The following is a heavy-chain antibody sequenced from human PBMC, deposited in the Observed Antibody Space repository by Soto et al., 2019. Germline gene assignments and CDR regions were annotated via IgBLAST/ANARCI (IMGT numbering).Heavy chain of an antibody. CDR3: ARDVIGHDNEETIGYYFDH. V-gene: IGHV1-46*01. CDR1: GYTFTKFH. D-gene: IGHD3-22*01. CDR2: IDPSGGVT. Sequence: QVQLIQFGAEVTKPGASVKVSCRASGYTFTKFHINWVRQAPGQGLAWMVMIDPSGGVTRDAQRFQGTITMTSDTSTSSVYMELRGLTSEDTAVYYCARDVIGHDNEETIGYYFDHWGPGTLVTVSS. J-gene: IGHJ4*02.